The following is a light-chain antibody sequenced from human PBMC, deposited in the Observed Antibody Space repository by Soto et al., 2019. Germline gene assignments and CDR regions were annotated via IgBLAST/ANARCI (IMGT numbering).Light chain of an antibody. V-gene: IGKV3-20*01. J-gene: IGKJ4*01. CDR3: QQYGSSPT. CDR2: ATS. Sequence: IVLPQSPGTVSLSPAESATLACRASQSISRSDLAWYQHRPGQSPRLLIYATSSRATGIPDRFTGGGAGTGFTLTISRLEPEDSAVYYCQQYGSSPTFGGGTKVDI. CDR1: QSISRSD.